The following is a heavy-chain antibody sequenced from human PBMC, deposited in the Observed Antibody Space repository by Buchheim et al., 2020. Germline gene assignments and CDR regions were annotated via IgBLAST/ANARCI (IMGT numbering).Heavy chain of an antibody. V-gene: IGHV4-39*01. D-gene: IGHD2-21*02. CDR2: IYYSGST. J-gene: IGHJ4*02. CDR3: AGVVTAMHYFDY. Sequence: QLQLQESGPGLVKPSETLSLTCTVSGGSISSSSYYWGWIRQPPGKGLEWIGSIYYSGSTYYNPSLKSRVTISVNTSKKQSSLKLSSVTAADTAVYYCAGVVTAMHYFDYWGQGTL. CDR1: GGSISSSSYY.